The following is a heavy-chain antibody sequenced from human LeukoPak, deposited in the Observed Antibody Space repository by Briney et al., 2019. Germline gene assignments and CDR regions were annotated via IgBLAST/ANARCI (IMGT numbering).Heavy chain of an antibody. D-gene: IGHD2-15*01. J-gene: IGHJ5*02. CDR2: IYYSGST. V-gene: IGHV4-30-4*01. CDR1: GGSISSGDYY. CDR3: ARDRVVVAATHRFDP. Sequence: SETLSLTCTVSGGSISSGDYYWSWIRQPPGKGLEWTGYIYYSGSTYYNPSLKSRVTISVDKSKNQFSLKLSSVTAADTAVYYCARDRVVVAATHRFDPWGQGTLVTVSS.